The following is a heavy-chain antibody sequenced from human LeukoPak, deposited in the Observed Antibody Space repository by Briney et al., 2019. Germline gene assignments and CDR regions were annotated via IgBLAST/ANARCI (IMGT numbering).Heavy chain of an antibody. CDR1: GYTFTSYS. CDR3: SRGHPHRATYDFWSGYYPFYYYYGMDV. CDR2: ISAYNGST. J-gene: IGHJ6*02. Sequence: GASVKVSCTGSGYTFTSYSISWVRQGPGQGLEWVGWISAYNGSTNNAQKLPGRVTMTTDTSTSTASMELRSLRYDATAVYYCSRGHPHRATYDFWSGYYPFYYYYGMDVWGQGTTVTVSS. V-gene: IGHV1-18*01. D-gene: IGHD3-3*01.